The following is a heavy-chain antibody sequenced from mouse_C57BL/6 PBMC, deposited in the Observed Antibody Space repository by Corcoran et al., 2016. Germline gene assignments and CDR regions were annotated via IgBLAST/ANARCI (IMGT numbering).Heavy chain of an antibody. CDR2: INPYNGGT. CDR1: GYTFTDYY. D-gene: IGHD3-2*02. V-gene: IGHV1-19*01. J-gene: IGHJ3*01. CDR3: ARQLRLAWFAY. Sequence: EVQLQQSGPVLVKPGASVKMSCKASGYTFTDYYMNWVKQSHGKSLEWIGVINPYNGGTSYNQKFKGKATLTVDKSSSTAYMELNSLTSEDSAVYYCARQLRLAWFAYWGQGTLVTVSA.